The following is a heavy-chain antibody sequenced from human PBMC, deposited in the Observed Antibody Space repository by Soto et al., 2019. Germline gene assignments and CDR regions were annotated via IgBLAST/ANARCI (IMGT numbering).Heavy chain of an antibody. CDR3: AKDLFPTSGQRFFFES. D-gene: IGHD2-21*01. CDR2: ILHDETP. CDR1: GFTFSTYA. Sequence: GGSLRLSCAASGFTFSTYAMTWVRQAPGRGLEWVSTILHDETPFYTDSVKGRFTISRDNVRGTLYLQMNGLRVEDAALYFCAKDLFPTSGQRFFFESRGQGSLVTVSS. J-gene: IGHJ4*02. V-gene: IGHV3-23*01.